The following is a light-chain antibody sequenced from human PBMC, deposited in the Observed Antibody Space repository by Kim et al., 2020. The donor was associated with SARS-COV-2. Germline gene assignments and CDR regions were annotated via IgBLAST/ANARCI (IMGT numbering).Light chain of an antibody. V-gene: IGKV1-12*01. CDR1: QRISG. CDR3: LQADTFPLT. J-gene: IGKJ4*01. CDR2: AAS. Sequence: SPFLGERVLITCRAGQRISGLSWYQQKHGKAPKLLFSAASSLQRGVPSRFSGSGSGTEFTLTLSSLQPEEFATYYCLQADTFPLTVGGGTKVYIK.